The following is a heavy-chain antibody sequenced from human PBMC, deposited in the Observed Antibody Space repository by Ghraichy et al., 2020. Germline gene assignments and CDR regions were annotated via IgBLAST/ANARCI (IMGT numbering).Heavy chain of an antibody. Sequence: GGSLRLSCEASGFTISSNYMSWVRQAPGKGLEWVSLIYTGDYTFYADSVKGRFTISRDNSKNILFLQMDSLRAEDTAVYYCARDREEGGTDYWGQGTLVTVSS. D-gene: IGHD1-26*01. J-gene: IGHJ4*02. CDR3: ARDREEGGTDY. CDR2: IYTGDYT. CDR1: GFTISSNY. V-gene: IGHV3-66*01.